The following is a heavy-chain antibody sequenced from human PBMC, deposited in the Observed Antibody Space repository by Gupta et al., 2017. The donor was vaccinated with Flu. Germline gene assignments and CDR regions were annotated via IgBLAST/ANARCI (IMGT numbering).Heavy chain of an antibody. CDR3: TRAVFLDV. CDR2: IGSVVTTT. CDR1: GFNFSYYE. Sequence: VSGFNFSYYEMNWVRHAPGKGTEWLSYIGSVVTTTPYAESVRGRFTIYREHAKKTLYREMHILRGDYTAMSDGTRAVFLDVWGKGTTVTVSS. V-gene: IGHV3-48*03. J-gene: IGHJ6*04.